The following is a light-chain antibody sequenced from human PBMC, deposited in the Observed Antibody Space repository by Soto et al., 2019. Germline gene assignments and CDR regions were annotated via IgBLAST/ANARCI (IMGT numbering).Light chain of an antibody. J-gene: IGKJ1*01. CDR3: QQYDTPPRT. CDR2: GAS. Sequence: EIVLTQSPGTLSLSPGERATLSCRASQSVAGTNLAWYQQTPGQAPRLLIFGASFRATGIPDRFSGSGSGTDCTLTSSRREPEDFAVYYWQQYDTPPRTFGQGPRVDIK. V-gene: IGKV3-20*01. CDR1: QSVAGTN.